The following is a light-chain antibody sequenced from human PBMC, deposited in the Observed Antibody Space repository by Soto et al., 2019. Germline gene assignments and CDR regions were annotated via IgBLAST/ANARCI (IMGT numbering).Light chain of an antibody. CDR2: GAS. CDR1: QSVSTN. CDR3: QQYGSSPRT. Sequence: ETVMTQSPATLSVSPGERATLSCRASQSVSTNLAWYQHKPGQAPRLLISGASTRATGLPARFSGSGSGTDFTLTISRLEPEDFAVYYCQQYGSSPRTFGQGTKVDTK. J-gene: IGKJ1*01. V-gene: IGKV3-15*01.